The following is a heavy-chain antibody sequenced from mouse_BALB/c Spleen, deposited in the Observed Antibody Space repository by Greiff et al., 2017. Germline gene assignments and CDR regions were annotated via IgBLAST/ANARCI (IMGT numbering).Heavy chain of an antibody. CDR2: INPGSGGT. CDR3: AREGTGTGYFDV. Sequence: QVQLQQSGAELVRPGTSVKVSCKASGYAFTNYLIEWVKQRPGQGLEWIGVINPGSGGTNYNEKFKGKATLTADKSSSTAYMQLSSLTSDYSAVYFCAREGTGTGYFDVWGAGTTVTVSS. V-gene: IGHV1-54*03. J-gene: IGHJ1*01. D-gene: IGHD4-1*01. CDR1: GYAFTNYL.